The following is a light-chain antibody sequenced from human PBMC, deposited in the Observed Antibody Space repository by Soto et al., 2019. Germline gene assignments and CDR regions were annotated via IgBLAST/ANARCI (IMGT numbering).Light chain of an antibody. CDR2: EAS. CDR3: QHYISFPWT. Sequence: DIQMTQSPSTLSASVGDRVTITCRASQTISDFSAWYQHKPGEAPKLLIAEASRLESGVPSRFSGGGSGTEFTLTISRLQPDDVATYYCQHYISFPWTFGQGTKVDI. J-gene: IGKJ1*01. CDR1: QTISDF. V-gene: IGKV1-5*01.